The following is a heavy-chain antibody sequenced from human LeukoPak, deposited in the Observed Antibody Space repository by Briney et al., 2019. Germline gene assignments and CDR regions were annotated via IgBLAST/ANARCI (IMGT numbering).Heavy chain of an antibody. CDR2: IYSGGST. D-gene: IGHD1-26*01. V-gene: IGHV3-53*05. J-gene: IGHJ4*02. CDR3: AKAGSIVAIYYFDY. CDR1: GFTVSSNY. Sequence: GGSLRLSCAASGFTVSSNYMSWVRQAPGKGLEWVSVIYSGGSTYYADSVKGRFTISRDNSKNTLYLQMNSLRPEDTAVYYCAKAGSIVAIYYFDYWGQGTLVTVSS.